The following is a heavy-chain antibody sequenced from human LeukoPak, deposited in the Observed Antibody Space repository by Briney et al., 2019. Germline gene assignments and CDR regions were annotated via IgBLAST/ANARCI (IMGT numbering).Heavy chain of an antibody. J-gene: IGHJ6*02. D-gene: IGHD6-13*01. CDR3: AKEVLQQQQYGMDV. Sequence: GRSLRLSCAASGFTFDDYAMHWVRQAPGKGLEWVSDISWNSGSIGYADSVKGRFTISRDNAKNSLYLQMNSLRAEDTALYYCAKEVLQQQQYGMDVWGQGTTVTVSS. V-gene: IGHV3-9*01. CDR1: GFTFDDYA. CDR2: ISWNSGSI.